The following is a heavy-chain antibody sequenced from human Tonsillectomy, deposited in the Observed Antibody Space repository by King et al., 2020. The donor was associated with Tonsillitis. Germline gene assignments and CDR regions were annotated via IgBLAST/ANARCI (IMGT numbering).Heavy chain of an antibody. CDR1: GFSLSNARMG. Sequence: VTLKESGPVLVKPTETLTLTCTVSGFSLSNARMGVSWIRQPPGKALEWLAHIFSNDEKSYSTSLKSRLTISKDTSKSQVVLNMTNMDPVDTATYYCALFRYSSSWYERGDYFDYWGQGTLVTVSS. J-gene: IGHJ4*02. CDR2: IFSNDEK. D-gene: IGHD6-13*01. CDR3: ALFRYSSSWYERGDYFDY. V-gene: IGHV2-26*01.